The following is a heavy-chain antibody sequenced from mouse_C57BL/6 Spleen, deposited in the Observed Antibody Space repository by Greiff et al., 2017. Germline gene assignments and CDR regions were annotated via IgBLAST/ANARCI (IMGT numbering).Heavy chain of an antibody. CDR1: GFTFSSYA. CDR3: TRVYYGNHFDY. J-gene: IGHJ2*01. Sequence: EVMLVESGEGLVKPGGSLKLSCAASGFTFSSYAMSWVRQTPEKRLEWVAYISSGGDYIYYADTVKGRFTISRDNARNTLYLQMSSLKSEDTAMYYCTRVYYGNHFDYWGQGTTLTVSS. CDR2: ISSGGDYI. D-gene: IGHD2-1*01. V-gene: IGHV5-9-1*02.